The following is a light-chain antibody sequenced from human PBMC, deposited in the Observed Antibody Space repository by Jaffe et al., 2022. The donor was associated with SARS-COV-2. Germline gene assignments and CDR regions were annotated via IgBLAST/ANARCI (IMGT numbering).Light chain of an antibody. CDR2: GAS. V-gene: IGKV3-20*01. CDR1: QSVSTRH. Sequence: DIVLTQSPGTLSLSPGERATLSCRASQSVSTRHLAWYQQKPGQAPRLLIYGASSRATGIPDRFSGSGSGTDFTLTVSRLEPEDFAVYYCQQYDSSPLSFGPGTKVDIK. J-gene: IGKJ3*01. CDR3: QQYDSSPLS.